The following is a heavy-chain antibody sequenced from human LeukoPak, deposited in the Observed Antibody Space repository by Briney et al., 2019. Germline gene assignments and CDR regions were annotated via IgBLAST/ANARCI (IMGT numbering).Heavy chain of an antibody. CDR2: INHSGST. CDR3: ARGWSRNDYFDY. V-gene: IGHV4-34*01. D-gene: IGHD1-14*01. J-gene: IGHJ4*02. Sequence: SETLSLTCAVYGGSFSGYYWSWIRQPPGKGLEWIGEINHSGSTNYNPSLKSRVTISVDTSKNQFSLKLGSVTAADTAVYYCARGWSRNDYFDYWGQGTLVTVSS. CDR1: GGSFSGYY.